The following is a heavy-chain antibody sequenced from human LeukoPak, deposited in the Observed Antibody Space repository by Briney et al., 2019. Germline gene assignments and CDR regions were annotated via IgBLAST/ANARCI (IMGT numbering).Heavy chain of an antibody. Sequence: GGSLRLSCAASGFTFSSYWMSWVRQAPGKGLEWVANIKQDGSEKYYVDSVKGRFTISRDNAKNSLYLQMNSLRAEDTAVYYCAREPSGASKWEPPLGYFDYWGQGTLVTVSS. J-gene: IGHJ4*02. CDR3: AREPSGASKWEPPLGYFDY. V-gene: IGHV3-7*03. CDR1: GFTFSSYW. CDR2: IKQDGSEK. D-gene: IGHD1-26*01.